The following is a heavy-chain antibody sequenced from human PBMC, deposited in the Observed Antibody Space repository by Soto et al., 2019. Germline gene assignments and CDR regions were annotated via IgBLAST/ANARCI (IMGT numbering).Heavy chain of an antibody. V-gene: IGHV3-30-3*01. Sequence: QVQLVESGGGVVQPGRSLRLSCAASGFTFSSYAMHWVRQAPGKGLEWVAVISYDGSNKYYADSVKARVTISRDNSKNPLYLQMNSLRAEDTAVYYCARDCLSQLAHYYYYGMDVWGQGTTVAVSS. D-gene: IGHD6-13*01. J-gene: IGHJ6*02. CDR2: ISYDGSNK. CDR1: GFTFSSYA. CDR3: ARDCLSQLAHYYYYGMDV.